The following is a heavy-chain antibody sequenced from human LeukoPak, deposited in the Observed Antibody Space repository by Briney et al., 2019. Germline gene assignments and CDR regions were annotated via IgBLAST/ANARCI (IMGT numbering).Heavy chain of an antibody. D-gene: IGHD1-1*01. CDR3: ARDGRWGNDGQATYNWFDP. J-gene: IGHJ5*02. V-gene: IGHV1-2*02. CDR2: INPNSGGT. CDR1: GYTLTELS. Sequence: ASVKVSCKVSGYTLTELSMHWVRQAPGKGLEWMGWINPNSGGTNYAQKFQGRVTMTRDTSISTAYMELSRLRSDDTAVYYCARDGRWGNDGQATYNWFDPWGQGTLVTVSS.